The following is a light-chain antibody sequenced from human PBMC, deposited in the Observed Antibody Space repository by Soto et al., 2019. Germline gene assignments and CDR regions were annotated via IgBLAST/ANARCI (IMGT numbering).Light chain of an antibody. CDR3: GTWDSSLSVGPV. CDR1: SSNIGNNY. Sequence: QSVLTQPPSVSAAPGQKVTISCSGSSSNIGNNYVSWYQRLPGTAPKLLIYDSNKRPSGIPDRFSGSKSGTSATLGITGLQTGDEADYYCGTWDSSLSVGPVFGGGTKVTVL. J-gene: IGLJ3*02. CDR2: DSN. V-gene: IGLV1-51*01.